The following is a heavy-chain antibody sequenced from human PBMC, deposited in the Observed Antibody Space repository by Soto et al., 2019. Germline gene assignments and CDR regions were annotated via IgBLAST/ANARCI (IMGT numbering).Heavy chain of an antibody. CDR3: ARSEDKLMQYTYYHHGMDV. CDR2: INPDSGGT. J-gene: IGHJ6*02. CDR1: GDTFTGYY. V-gene: IGHV1-2*02. Sequence: ASVKVSCKASGDTFTGYYMHWVRQAPGQGLEWMGWINPDSGGTKFAQKFQGRVTITRDTPISTAYLDLSRLTSDDTADYYCARSEDKLMQYTYYHHGMDVCGQGTTVTVSS. D-gene: IGHD2-8*01.